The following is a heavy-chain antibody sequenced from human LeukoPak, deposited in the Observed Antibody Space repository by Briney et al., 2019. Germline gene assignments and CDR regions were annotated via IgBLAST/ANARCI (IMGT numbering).Heavy chain of an antibody. D-gene: IGHD5-12*01. J-gene: IGHJ4*02. CDR3: ARPATLYSGYDSGY. CDR1: GFTFSSYS. CDR2: ISSSSSTI. V-gene: IGHV3-48*01. Sequence: GGSLRLSCAASGFTFSSYSMNWVRQAPGKGLEWVSYISSSSSTIYYADSVKGRFTISRDNAKNSLYLQMNSLRAEDTAVYYCARPATLYSGYDSGYWGQGTLVTVSS.